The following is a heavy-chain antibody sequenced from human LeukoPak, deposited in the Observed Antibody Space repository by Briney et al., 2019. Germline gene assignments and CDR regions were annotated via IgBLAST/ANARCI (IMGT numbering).Heavy chain of an antibody. CDR1: GFTFSSYW. CDR3: ARDLGQYYDTSDNWFDP. J-gene: IGHJ5*02. D-gene: IGHD3-22*01. CDR2: INNDGSST. V-gene: IGHV3-74*01. Sequence: GGSLRLSCGASGFTFSSYWMHWVRQAPGKGLVWVSRINNDGSSTSYADSVQGRFTISRDNAKNTLNLQMNSLRAEDTAVYYCARDLGQYYDTSDNWFDPWGQGTLVTVSS.